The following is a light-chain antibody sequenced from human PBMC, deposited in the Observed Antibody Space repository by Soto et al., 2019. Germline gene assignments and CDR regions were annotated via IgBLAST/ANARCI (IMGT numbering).Light chain of an antibody. J-gene: IGLJ1*01. CDR3: SSYTGNNNYV. CDR1: SSDVGGYNY. CDR2: DVS. Sequence: QSALTQPASVSGSPGQSITISCTGTSSDVGGYNYVSWFQQHPGKVPKLMIYDVSNRPSGVSNRFSGSKSGNTASLTISGLQAEDEADYYCSSYTGNNNYVFGSGTKLTVL. V-gene: IGLV2-14*01.